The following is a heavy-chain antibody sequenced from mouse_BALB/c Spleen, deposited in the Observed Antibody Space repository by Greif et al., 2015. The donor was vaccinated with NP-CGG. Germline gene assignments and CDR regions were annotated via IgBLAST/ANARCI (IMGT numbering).Heavy chain of an antibody. Sequence: VKLVESEAELMKPGASVKISCKATGYTFSSYWIEWVKQRPGHGLEWIGEILPGSGSTNYNEKFKGKATFTADTSSNTAYMQLSSLTSEDSAVYYCARNYRYEAWFAYWGQGTLVTVSA. CDR3: ARNYRYEAWFAY. D-gene: IGHD2-14*01. CDR2: ILPGSGST. V-gene: IGHV1-9*01. CDR1: GYTFSSYW. J-gene: IGHJ3*01.